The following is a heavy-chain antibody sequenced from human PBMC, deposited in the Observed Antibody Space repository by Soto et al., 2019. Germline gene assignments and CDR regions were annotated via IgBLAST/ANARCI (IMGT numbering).Heavy chain of an antibody. D-gene: IGHD3-10*01. CDR1: GYTFTSYY. Sequence: GASVKVSCKASGYTFTSYYMHWVRQAPGQGLEWMGIINPSGGSTSYAQKFQGRVTMTRDTSTSTVYMELSSLRSEDTAVYYCARDLGPISGEQGDYYYYGMDVWGQGTTVTVSS. CDR2: INPSGGST. CDR3: ARDLGPISGEQGDYYYYGMDV. V-gene: IGHV1-46*01. J-gene: IGHJ6*02.